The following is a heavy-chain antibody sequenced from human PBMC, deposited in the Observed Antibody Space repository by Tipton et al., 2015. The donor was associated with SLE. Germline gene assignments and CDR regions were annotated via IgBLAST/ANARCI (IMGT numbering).Heavy chain of an antibody. D-gene: IGHD3-3*01. CDR2: IDPSDSYT. V-gene: IGHV5-10-1*01. CDR3: ARSVDFFDAFDI. J-gene: IGHJ3*02. Sequence: QLVQSGAEVQKPGESLRISCKGSGYSFTNYWISWVRQMPGKGLEWMGRIDPSDSYTNYSPPFQGHVTISADKSITTAYLQWNSLRASDTAMYYCARSVDFFDAFDIWGQGTMVTVSS. CDR1: GYSFTNYW.